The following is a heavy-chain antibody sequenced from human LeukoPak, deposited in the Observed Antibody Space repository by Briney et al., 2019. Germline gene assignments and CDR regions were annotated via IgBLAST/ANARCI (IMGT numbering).Heavy chain of an antibody. D-gene: IGHD3-16*01. CDR1: GFTFSSYA. CDR3: AKDDPWGDY. Sequence: GGSLRLSCAASGFTFSSYAMVWVRQAPGKGLEWVSTISSDGGNTFYADSVKGRFIISRDNSKNTLYLQMNSLRAGDTAVYYCAKDDPWGDYWGQGTLVTVSS. J-gene: IGHJ4*02. CDR2: ISSDGGNT. V-gene: IGHV3-23*01.